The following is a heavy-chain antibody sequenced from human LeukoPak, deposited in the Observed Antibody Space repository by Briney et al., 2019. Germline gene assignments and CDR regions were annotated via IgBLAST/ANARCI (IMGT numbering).Heavy chain of an antibody. Sequence: ASVKVSCKASGYTFTGYYMHWVRQAPGQGLEWMGWINPNSGGTNYAQKFQGRVTMTRDTSISTAYMELGRLRSDDTAVYYCARDSGYCSSTSCYDPSNYWGQGTLVTVSS. CDR2: INPNSGGT. V-gene: IGHV1-2*02. D-gene: IGHD2-2*01. CDR1: GYTFTGYY. CDR3: ARDSGYCSSTSCYDPSNY. J-gene: IGHJ4*02.